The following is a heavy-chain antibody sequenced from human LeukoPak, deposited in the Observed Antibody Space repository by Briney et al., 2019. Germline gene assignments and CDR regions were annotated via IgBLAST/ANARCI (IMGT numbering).Heavy chain of an antibody. CDR2: IYPGDSDT. J-gene: IGHJ6*03. Sequence: GASLKISCKGSGSSFTSYWIGWVRQMPGKGLEWMGIIYPGDSDTRYSPSFQGQVTISADKSISTAYLQWSSLKASDTAMYYCARHRSPGYCSSTSCPPHYYMDVWGKGTTVTVSS. V-gene: IGHV5-51*01. D-gene: IGHD2-2*01. CDR3: ARHRSPGYCSSTSCPPHYYMDV. CDR1: GSSFTSYW.